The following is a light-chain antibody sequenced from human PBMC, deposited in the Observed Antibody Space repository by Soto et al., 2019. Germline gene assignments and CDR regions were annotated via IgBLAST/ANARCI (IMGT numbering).Light chain of an antibody. J-gene: IGLJ3*02. Sequence: QSVLTQPPSASGTPGQTVTISCSGSSSNIGSEYVYWYQQFPGTAPRLLIYNNNRRPSGVPDRVSGPKSGTSASLAIRGLRSEDEADYYCAAWDDSATGVFGGGTKQTVL. CDR2: NNN. CDR3: AAWDDSATGV. CDR1: SSNIGSEY. V-gene: IGLV1-47*01.